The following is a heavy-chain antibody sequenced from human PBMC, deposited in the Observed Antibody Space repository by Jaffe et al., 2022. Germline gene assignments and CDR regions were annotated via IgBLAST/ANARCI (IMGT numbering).Heavy chain of an antibody. Sequence: EVQLLESGGGLVQPGGSLRLSCAASGFTFSSYAMSWVRQAPGKGLEWVSAISGSGGSTYYADSVKGRFTISRDNSKNTLYLQMNSLRAEDTAVYYCAKAPVYDFWSGYRYFDYWGQGTLVTVSS. J-gene: IGHJ4*02. CDR3: AKAPVYDFWSGYRYFDY. CDR1: GFTFSSYA. V-gene: IGHV3-23*01. D-gene: IGHD3-3*01. CDR2: ISGSGGST.